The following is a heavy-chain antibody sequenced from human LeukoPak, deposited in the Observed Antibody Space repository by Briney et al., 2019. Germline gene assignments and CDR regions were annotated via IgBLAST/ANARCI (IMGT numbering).Heavy chain of an antibody. J-gene: IGHJ4*02. Sequence: GGSLRLSCAASGFTFSSSGMHWVRQAPGKGLEWVAVIRSDGSDTHYADSVKGRFTISRDNSKNTLFLQMNSLRAEDTAVYYCARDRGSRWYGPIDYWGQGTLVTVSS. CDR3: ARDRGSRWYGPIDY. CDR2: IRSDGSDT. D-gene: IGHD6-13*01. CDR1: GFTFSSSG. V-gene: IGHV3-33*01.